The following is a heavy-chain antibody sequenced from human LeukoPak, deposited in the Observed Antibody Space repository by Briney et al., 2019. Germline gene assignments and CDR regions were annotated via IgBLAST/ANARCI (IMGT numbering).Heavy chain of an antibody. CDR3: ARAQAVGFDY. Sequence: SETLSLTCTVSGGSISSYYWSWIRQPPGKGVEWVGYIYYSGSTNYNPSLKSRVTISVDSSKNQFSLKLSSVTAADTAVYYCARAQAVGFDYWGQGTLVTVSS. J-gene: IGHJ4*02. D-gene: IGHD6-19*01. V-gene: IGHV4-59*13. CDR2: IYYSGST. CDR1: GGSISSYY.